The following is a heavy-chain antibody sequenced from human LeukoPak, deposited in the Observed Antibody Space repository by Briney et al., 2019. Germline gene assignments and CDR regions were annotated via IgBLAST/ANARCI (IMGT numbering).Heavy chain of an antibody. V-gene: IGHV3-74*01. CDR1: GFTVSSYW. D-gene: IGHD3-10*01. J-gene: IGHJ4*02. CDR2: ISSDGSST. Sequence: GGSLRLSCAASGFTVSSYWMHWVRQPPGTGLVWVSRISSDGSSTAYADSVKGRFTISRDNAKSTLYLQMNSLRAEDTAVYYCSRGGVDYWGQGTLVTVSS. CDR3: SRGGVDY.